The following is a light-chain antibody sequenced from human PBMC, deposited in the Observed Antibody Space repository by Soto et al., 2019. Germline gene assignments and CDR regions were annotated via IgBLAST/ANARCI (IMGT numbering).Light chain of an antibody. J-gene: IGKJ5*01. CDR3: QQYENRPT. CDR1: HNINNY. CDR2: DAS. Sequence: IQMTQSPSSLSASVGDRVTITCQASHNINNYLNWYQQKPGRAPKLLIYDASNLEAGVPSRFRGSGSGTDFTFTISRLQPEDIATYYCQQYENRPTFGQGTRLEIK. V-gene: IGKV1-33*01.